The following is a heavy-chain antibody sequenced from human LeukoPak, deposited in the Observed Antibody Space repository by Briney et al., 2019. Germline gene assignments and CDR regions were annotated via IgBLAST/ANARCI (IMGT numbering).Heavy chain of an antibody. CDR3: ARGHYGADF. D-gene: IGHD4-17*01. CDR2: ISSSGKTI. CDR1: GFTLSSFE. J-gene: IGHJ4*02. Sequence: GGSLRLSCAASGFTLSSFEMNWVRQAPGKGLEWVSYISSSGKTIYYADSVRGRFTISRDNAKNSLYLQMNSLRAEDTAVYYCARGHYGADFWGPGTLVTVSS. V-gene: IGHV3-48*03.